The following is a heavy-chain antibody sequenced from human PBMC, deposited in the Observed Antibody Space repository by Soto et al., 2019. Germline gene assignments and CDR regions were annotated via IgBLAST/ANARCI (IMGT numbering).Heavy chain of an antibody. Sequence: QLQLVQSGAEVKKPGSSVKVSCKASGGSFRHYSISWVRQAPGQGLEWMGGIIPIFGTATYAQRFQGRVTLTADESTTTAYMELSSLRSEDKAVYYCARDQRLEDDAFDIWGQGTMVIVSS. CDR3: ARDQRLEDDAFDI. CDR2: IIPIFGTA. D-gene: IGHD1-1*01. V-gene: IGHV1-69*01. CDR1: GGSFRHYS. J-gene: IGHJ3*02.